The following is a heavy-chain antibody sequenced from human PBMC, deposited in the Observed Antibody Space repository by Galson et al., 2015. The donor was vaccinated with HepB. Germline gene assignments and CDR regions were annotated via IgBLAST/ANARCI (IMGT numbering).Heavy chain of an antibody. V-gene: IGHV3-7*01. CDR2: IKEDGSEK. CDR3: ARDCPPGGGDCYCSH. Sequence: SLRLSCAASGFTFSYYWMTWVRQAPGKGLEWVATIKEDGSEKYYVDSMRGRFTISRDNAKNSLYLQMNSLRAEDTAVYYCARDCPPGGGDCYCSHRGQGTLVTVSS. CDR1: GFTFSYYW. D-gene: IGHD2-21*01. J-gene: IGHJ4*02.